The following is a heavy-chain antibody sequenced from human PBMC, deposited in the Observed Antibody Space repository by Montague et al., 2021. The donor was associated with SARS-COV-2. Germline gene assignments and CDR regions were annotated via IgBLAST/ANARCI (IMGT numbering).Heavy chain of an antibody. CDR1: GGSFSGYY. V-gene: IGHV4-34*01. J-gene: IGHJ2*01. CDR2: INHSGST. CDR3: ARGARTITMIVVVFTGAGWYFDL. D-gene: IGHD3-22*01. Sequence: SETLSLTCAVHGGSFSGYYWSWIRQPPGKGLEWIGEINHSGSTNYNPSLKSRVSISVDTSKNQFSLKLSSVTAADTAVYYCARGARTITMIVVVFTGAGWYFDLWGRGTLVTVSS.